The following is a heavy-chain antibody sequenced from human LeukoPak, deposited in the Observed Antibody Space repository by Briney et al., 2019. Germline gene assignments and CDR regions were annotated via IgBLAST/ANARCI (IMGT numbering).Heavy chain of an antibody. CDR2: IKQDGSER. D-gene: IGHD5-24*01. CDR1: GFAFSTYW. CDR3: ARPNGCGWDS. J-gene: IGHJ4*02. V-gene: IGHV3-7*01. Sequence: GGSLRLSCAASGFAFSTYWMSWVRQAPGEGLEWVANIKQDGSERSYVDSVKGRFTISRDNAKNSLYLQLNSLRTEDTAVYYCARPNGCGWDSWGQGTLVTLSS.